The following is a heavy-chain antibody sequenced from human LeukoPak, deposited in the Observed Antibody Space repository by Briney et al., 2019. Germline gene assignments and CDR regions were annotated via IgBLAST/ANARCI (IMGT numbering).Heavy chain of an antibody. V-gene: IGHV1-69*04. Sequence: SVKVSCKASGGTFSTDAISWVRQAPGQGLEWMGRVIPYLGIIDYTQRFQGRITISADKSTSTAYMEMNSLTSEDTAVYYCARDTAVAPSSNWFDPWGQGTLVTVSS. CDR3: ARDTAVAPSSNWFDP. D-gene: IGHD6-19*01. J-gene: IGHJ5*02. CDR2: VIPYLGII. CDR1: GGTFSTDA.